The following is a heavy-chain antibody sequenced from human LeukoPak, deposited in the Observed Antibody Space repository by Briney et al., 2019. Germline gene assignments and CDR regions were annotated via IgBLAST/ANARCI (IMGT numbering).Heavy chain of an antibody. CDR1: GSGFTFSEYW. V-gene: IGHV3-7*01. CDR3: AREAYCGGPSCFAVNYMDV. J-gene: IGHJ6*03. Sequence: GGSLRLSCVASGSGFTFSEYWMGWVRQAPGERLEWVANIKGDGSETYYVDSVEGRFSVSRDNSKNSVYLQMNSLRGEDTALYRCAREAYCGGPSCFAVNYMDVWGKGTTVTVSS. D-gene: IGHD2-21*01. CDR2: IKGDGSET.